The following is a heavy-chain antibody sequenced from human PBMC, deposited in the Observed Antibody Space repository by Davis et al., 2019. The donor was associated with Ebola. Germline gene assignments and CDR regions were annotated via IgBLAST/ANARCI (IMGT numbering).Heavy chain of an antibody. V-gene: IGHV1-8*01. D-gene: IGHD2-8*01. CDR2: MNPNSGNK. CDR3: ARAPSLKADGPTWYNWVDP. CDR1: GYTFTSYD. J-gene: IGHJ5*02. Sequence: ASVKVSCKASGYTFTSYDITWVRQATGQGLEWMGWMNPNSGNKGYAQKFQGRVTLTRSTSISTSYMELSSLRSDDTAVYYCARAPSLKADGPTWYNWVDPWGQGTLVTVSS.